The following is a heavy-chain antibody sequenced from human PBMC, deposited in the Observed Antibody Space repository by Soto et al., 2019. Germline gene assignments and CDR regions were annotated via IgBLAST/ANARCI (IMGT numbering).Heavy chain of an antibody. J-gene: IGHJ3*02. CDR3: ARPTMRDYIWGSYLDAFDI. CDR1: GYSFTSYW. D-gene: IGHD3-16*02. Sequence: PGESLKISCKGSGYSFTSYWIGWVRQIPGKGLEWMGIIYPGDSDTRYSPSFQGQVTISADKSISTAYLQWSSLKASDTAMYYCARPTMRDYIWGSYLDAFDIWGQGTMVNVSS. V-gene: IGHV5-51*01. CDR2: IYPGDSDT.